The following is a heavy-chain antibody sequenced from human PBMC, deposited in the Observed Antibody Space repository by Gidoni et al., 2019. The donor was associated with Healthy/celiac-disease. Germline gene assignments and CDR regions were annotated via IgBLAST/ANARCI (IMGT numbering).Heavy chain of an antibody. D-gene: IGHD5-18*01. J-gene: IGHJ6*02. CDR3: ARYSYGNGGRYCMDV. CDR2: IYPGDSDP. V-gene: IGHV5-51*01. Sequence: EVQLVQSGAEVKTPGESLKIAGTGAGYSFTSYWLGWVRQMPGNGLAWMVIIYPGDSDPRYSPSFHGPVPISADTSISTSYLQWSSLKASDTAMYYCARYSYGNGGRYCMDVWGQGPTVTVSS. CDR1: GYSFTSYW.